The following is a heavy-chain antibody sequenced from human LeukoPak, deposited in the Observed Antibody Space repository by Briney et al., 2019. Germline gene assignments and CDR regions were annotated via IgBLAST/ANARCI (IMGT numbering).Heavy chain of an antibody. CDR1: GFTFGDYA. Sequence: GGSLRLSCTASGFTFGDYAMDWVRQAPGKGLEWVGFIRSKAYHGATEYAASVKDRFTLSRDDSKRIAYLQMNSLKTEDTAVYFCARQRLAGQTYLDYWGQGTLVTVSS. CDR3: ARQRLAGQTYLDY. J-gene: IGHJ4*02. CDR2: IRSKAYHGAT. V-gene: IGHV3-49*04. D-gene: IGHD1-1*01.